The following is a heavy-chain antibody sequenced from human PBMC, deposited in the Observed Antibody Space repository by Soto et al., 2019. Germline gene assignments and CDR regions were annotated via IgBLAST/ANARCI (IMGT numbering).Heavy chain of an antibody. CDR3: ARGGITMVRGVIITSGMDV. CDR1: GGTFSSYA. CDR2: IIPIFGTA. J-gene: IGHJ6*02. D-gene: IGHD3-10*01. Sequence: GASVKVSCKASGGTFSSYAISWVRQAPGQGLEWMGGIIPIFGTANYAQKFQGRVTITADESTSTAYMELSSLRSEDTAVYYCARGGITMVRGVIITSGMDVWGQGTTVTV. V-gene: IGHV1-69*13.